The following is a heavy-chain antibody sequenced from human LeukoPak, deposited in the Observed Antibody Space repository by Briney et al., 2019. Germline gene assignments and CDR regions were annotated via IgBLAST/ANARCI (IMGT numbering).Heavy chain of an antibody. D-gene: IGHD1-26*01. J-gene: IGHJ5*02. CDR2: IIGIGGRT. Sequence: PGGSLRLSCVASRFTFSPYAMIWVRQAPGKGLEWVSNIIGIGGRTYYADSGKGRFTISRDKSKNTMYLQMNSLRAEDTAIYYCAKTYRGELLPRVYNWFDPWGQGTLVTVSS. CDR3: AKTYRGELLPRVYNWFDP. CDR1: RFTFSPYA. V-gene: IGHV3-23*01.